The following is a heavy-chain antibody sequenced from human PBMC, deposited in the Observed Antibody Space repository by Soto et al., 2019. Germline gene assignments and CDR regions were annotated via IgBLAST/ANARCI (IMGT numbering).Heavy chain of an antibody. J-gene: IGHJ5*02. Sequence: SETLSLTCAVSGYSISSGYYWGWIRQPPGKGLEWIGSIYHSGSTYYNPSLKSRVTISVDTSKNQFSLKLSSVTAADTAVYYCARGIGYYYDSSGYSNWFDPWGQGTLVTVSS. CDR1: GYSISSGYY. CDR2: IYHSGST. V-gene: IGHV4-38-2*01. D-gene: IGHD3-22*01. CDR3: ARGIGYYYDSSGYSNWFDP.